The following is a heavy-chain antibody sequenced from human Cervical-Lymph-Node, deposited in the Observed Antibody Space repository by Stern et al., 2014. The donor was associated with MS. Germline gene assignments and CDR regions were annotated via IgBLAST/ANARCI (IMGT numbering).Heavy chain of an antibody. Sequence: VQLVESGGGLVQPGGSLRLSCAASGFIFSNSWMSWVRQAPGKGLEWVANTKYDGSEKNYVDPVKGRFTISRDNAKNTLYLQMNSLRAEDTAMYYCAREGYCDYWGQGTLVTVSS. D-gene: IGHD2-15*01. V-gene: IGHV3-7*01. CDR2: TKYDGSEK. J-gene: IGHJ4*02. CDR1: GFIFSNSW. CDR3: AREGYCDY.